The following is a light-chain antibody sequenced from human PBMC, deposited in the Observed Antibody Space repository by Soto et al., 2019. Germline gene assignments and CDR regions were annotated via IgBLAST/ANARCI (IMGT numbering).Light chain of an antibody. V-gene: IGLV2-8*01. CDR2: EVT. J-gene: IGLJ2*01. Sequence: QSALTQPPSASGSPGQSVTISCSGTSIDVGGYNFVSWYQQHPGKAPKLMIYEVTKRPSGVPDRFSGSKSGNTASLTVSGLQAEDEADYYCTSYAGSNIPVVFGGGTKLTVL. CDR1: SIDVGGYNF. CDR3: TSYAGSNIPVV.